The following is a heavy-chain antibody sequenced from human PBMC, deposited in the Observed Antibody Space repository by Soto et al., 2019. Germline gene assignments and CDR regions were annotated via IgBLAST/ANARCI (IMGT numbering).Heavy chain of an antibody. J-gene: IGHJ6*02. D-gene: IGHD3-3*01. CDR2: IYHSGST. CDR1: GGSISSGGYY. CDR3: ARRSGYDFWSGYYTFYYYYGMDV. V-gene: IGHV4-31*03. Sequence: PSETLSLTCTVSGGSISSGGYYWSWIRQHPGKGLEWIGYIYHSGSTYYNPSLKSRVTISVDTSKNQFSLKLSSVTAADTAVYYCARRSGYDFWSGYYTFYYYYGMDVWGQGTTVTVSS.